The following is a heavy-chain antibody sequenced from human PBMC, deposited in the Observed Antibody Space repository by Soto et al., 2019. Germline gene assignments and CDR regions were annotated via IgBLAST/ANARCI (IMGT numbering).Heavy chain of an antibody. V-gene: IGHV3-11*01. CDR2: ISSRASTI. Sequence: GGSLRLSCAASGFTFSDYYMSWIRQAPGKGLEWVSFISSRASTIYYADSVKGRFTISRDNAKNSLYLQMNSLRADDTAVYYCATDSGYSSASAYYFDFWVQGALVTVSS. D-gene: IGHD5-12*01. CDR1: GFTFSDYY. CDR3: ATDSGYSSASAYYFDF. J-gene: IGHJ4*02.